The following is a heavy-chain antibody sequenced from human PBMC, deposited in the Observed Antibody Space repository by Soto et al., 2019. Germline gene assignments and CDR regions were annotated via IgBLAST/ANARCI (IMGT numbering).Heavy chain of an antibody. CDR1: GGTFSSYA. V-gene: IGHV4-34*08. J-gene: IGHJ6*02. CDR3: ARAGRFWSGYRKGGMDV. D-gene: IGHD3-3*01. CDR2: INHSGST. Sequence: SCKASGGTFSSYAISWIRQPPGKGLEWIGEINHSGSTNYNPSLKSRVTISVDTSKNQFSLKLSSVTAADTAVYYCARAGRFWSGYRKGGMDVWGQGTTVTVSS.